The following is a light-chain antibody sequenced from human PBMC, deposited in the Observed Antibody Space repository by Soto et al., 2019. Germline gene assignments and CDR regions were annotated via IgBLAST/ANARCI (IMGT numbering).Light chain of an antibody. CDR2: GSS. CDR1: ESVNDN. J-gene: IGKJ4*01. Sequence: EMVMTQSPATLSVSPGERATLSCRATESVNDNLAWFQQKPGQAPRLLIYGSSTRATGVPARFSASGSGTEFTLTISSLQSEDVAVYYCHQYNDWPLTFGGGTRVEI. CDR3: HQYNDWPLT. V-gene: IGKV3-15*01.